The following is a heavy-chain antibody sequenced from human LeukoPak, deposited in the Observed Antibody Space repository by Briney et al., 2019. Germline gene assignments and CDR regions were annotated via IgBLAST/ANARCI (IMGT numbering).Heavy chain of an antibody. D-gene: IGHD3-3*01. CDR1: GSSFTSYW. V-gene: IGHV5-10-1*01. J-gene: IGHJ4*02. CDR2: IDPSDSYT. CDR3: AGHQGGDTIFGVVIKTGSRGFDY. Sequence: GESLLISCQGSGSSFTSYWISWVRQLPGKGLEWMGRIDPSDSYTNYGPSFQGHVTISADKSISTAYLQWSSLKASDTAMYYCAGHQGGDTIFGVVIKTGSRGFDYWGQGILVTVSS.